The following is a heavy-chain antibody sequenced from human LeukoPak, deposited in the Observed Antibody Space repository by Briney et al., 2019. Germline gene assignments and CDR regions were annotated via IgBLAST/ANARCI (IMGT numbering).Heavy chain of an antibody. CDR1: GFTFSSYA. D-gene: IGHD2-21*02. CDR3: ARECSGDCYFHYYYGMDV. Sequence: GGSLRLSCAASGFTFSSYAMSWVRQAPGKGLEWVSAISGSGGSTYYADSVKGRFTISRDNSKNTLYLQMNSLRAEDTAVYYCARECSGDCYFHYYYGMDVWGQGTTVTVSS. CDR2: ISGSGGST. J-gene: IGHJ6*02. V-gene: IGHV3-23*01.